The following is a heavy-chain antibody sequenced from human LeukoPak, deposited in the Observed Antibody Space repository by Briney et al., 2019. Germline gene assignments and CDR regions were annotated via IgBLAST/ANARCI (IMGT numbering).Heavy chain of an antibody. CDR3: ARLADGRLLDY. CDR1: GGSISSSNYY. CDR2: VYYSGST. V-gene: IGHV4-39*01. Sequence: SETLSLTCTVSGGSISSSNYYWGWIRQPPGKGLEWIGSVYYSGSTSYNPSLKRRVPISVDTSKNQCPLKLSSVTAADPAVYYCARLADGRLLDYWGQGTLVTVSS. D-gene: IGHD1-26*01. J-gene: IGHJ4*02.